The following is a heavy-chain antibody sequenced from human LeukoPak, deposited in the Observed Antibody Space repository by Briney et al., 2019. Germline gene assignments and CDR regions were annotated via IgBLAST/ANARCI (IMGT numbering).Heavy chain of an antibody. J-gene: IGHJ4*02. CDR3: ARESYMSGHYY. Sequence: GGSLRLSCAASGFNVRSNYMNWVRQAPGKGLEWVSSISSSSSYIYYADSVKGRFTISRDNAKNSLYLQMNSLRAEDTAVYYCARESYMSGHYYWGQGTLVTVSS. V-gene: IGHV3-21*01. D-gene: IGHD3-3*01. CDR1: GFNVRSNY. CDR2: ISSSSSYI.